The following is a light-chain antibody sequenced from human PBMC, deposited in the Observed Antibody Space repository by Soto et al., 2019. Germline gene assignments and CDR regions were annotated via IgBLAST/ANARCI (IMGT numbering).Light chain of an antibody. CDR1: QSVSSSY. CDR3: QQYGSSPGFT. Sequence: EIVLTQSPGTLSLSPGERATLSCRASQSVSSSYLAWYQQKPGQAPRLLIYGASSRATGIPDRFSGSGSGTDFPLTISRLEPEDSAVYYCQQYGSSPGFTFGPGTKVDI. V-gene: IGKV3-20*01. CDR2: GAS. J-gene: IGKJ3*01.